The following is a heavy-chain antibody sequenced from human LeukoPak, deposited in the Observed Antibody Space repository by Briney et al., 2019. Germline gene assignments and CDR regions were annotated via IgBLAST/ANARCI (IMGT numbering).Heavy chain of an antibody. CDR3: ATDRKAGTCEPRFNY. CDR2: IRQDDREK. D-gene: IGHD1-7*01. Sequence: GGSLRLSCSAPGFTFSDYWLMWVRQAPGKGLEWVGNIRQDDREKNYVDSVKGRFTISRDNAKCSLYLQMNSLRAEDTAIYYCATDRKAGTCEPRFNYRGQGTLVTVSS. V-gene: IGHV3-7*01. CDR1: GFTFSDYW. J-gene: IGHJ4*02.